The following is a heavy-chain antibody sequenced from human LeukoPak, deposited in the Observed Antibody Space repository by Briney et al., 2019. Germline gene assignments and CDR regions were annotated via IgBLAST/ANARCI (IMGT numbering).Heavy chain of an antibody. Sequence: SVKVSCKASGGTFSSYAISWVRQAPGQGLEWMGGIIPIFGTANYAQKFLGRVTITTDESTSTAYMELSSLRSEDTAVYYCARDGGYSGYDKNWGQGTLVTVSS. D-gene: IGHD5-12*01. CDR3: ARDGGYSGYDKN. V-gene: IGHV1-69*05. J-gene: IGHJ4*02. CDR1: GGTFSSYA. CDR2: IIPIFGTA.